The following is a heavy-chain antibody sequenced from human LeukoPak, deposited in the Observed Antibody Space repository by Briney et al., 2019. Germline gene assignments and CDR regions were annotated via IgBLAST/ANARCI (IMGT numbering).Heavy chain of an antibody. Sequence: ASVNVSCKVSGYTLTELSMHWVRQAPGQGLEWMGWINPNTGGTNYAQKFQGRVTMTRDTSISTAYMELSRLRSDDTAMYYCAKDRYDYGTFAGWGQGTLVTVSS. CDR3: AKDRYDYGTFAG. CDR2: INPNTGGT. D-gene: IGHD4-17*01. J-gene: IGHJ4*02. CDR1: GYTLTELS. V-gene: IGHV1-2*02.